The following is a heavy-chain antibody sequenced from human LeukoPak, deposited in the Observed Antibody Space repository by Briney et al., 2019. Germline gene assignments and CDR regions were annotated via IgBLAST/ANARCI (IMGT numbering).Heavy chain of an antibody. CDR3: ARLLEDGYNYYFDY. CDR1: GGSISSYY. CDR2: IYYSGST. D-gene: IGHD5-12*01. J-gene: IGHJ4*02. Sequence: PSETLSLTCTVSGGSISSYYWSWIRQPPGKGLEWIGYIYYSGSTNYNPSLKSRVTISVDTSKNQFSLKLSSVTAADTAVYYCARLLEDGYNYYFDYWGQGTLVTVSS. V-gene: IGHV4-59*08.